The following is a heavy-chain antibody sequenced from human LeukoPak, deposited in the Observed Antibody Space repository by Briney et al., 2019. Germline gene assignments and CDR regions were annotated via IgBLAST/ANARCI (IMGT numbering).Heavy chain of an antibody. CDR1: GFTFSSYG. D-gene: IGHD5-18*01. Sequence: GGSLRLSCAASGFTFSSYGMHWVRQAPGKGLEWVAFIRYDGSDKYYADSVKGRFTISRDKSKSTLYLYMNSLRTEDTAIYYCAKDHSSNWFDSWGQGILLTVSS. CDR3: AKDHSSNWFDS. J-gene: IGHJ5*01. CDR2: IRYDGSDK. V-gene: IGHV3-30*02.